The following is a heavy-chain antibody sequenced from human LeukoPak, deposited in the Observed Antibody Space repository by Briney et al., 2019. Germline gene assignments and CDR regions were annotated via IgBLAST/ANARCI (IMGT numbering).Heavy chain of an antibody. CDR1: GGSISSGGYS. CDR3: ARGAHTASFDY. Sequence: SETLSLTCAVSGGSISSGGYSWSWIRQPPGKGLEWIGYIYHSGSTHYNPSLKSRVTISVDRSKNQFSLKLSSVTAADTAVYYCARGAHTASFDYWGQGTLVTVSS. D-gene: IGHD5-18*01. J-gene: IGHJ4*02. V-gene: IGHV4-30-2*01. CDR2: IYHSGST.